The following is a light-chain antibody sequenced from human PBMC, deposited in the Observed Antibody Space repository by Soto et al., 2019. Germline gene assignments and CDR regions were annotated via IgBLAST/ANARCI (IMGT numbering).Light chain of an antibody. V-gene: IGKV1-39*01. Sequence: DIQMTQSPSSLSASVGDRVTITCRASQSISSNLNWYQQKPGKAPKLLIYAASSLQSGVPSRFSGSASGTDFTPTISSLQPEDFATYHCQQTYSTPWTFGQGTKVDIK. CDR2: AAS. CDR3: QQTYSTPWT. CDR1: QSISSN. J-gene: IGKJ1*01.